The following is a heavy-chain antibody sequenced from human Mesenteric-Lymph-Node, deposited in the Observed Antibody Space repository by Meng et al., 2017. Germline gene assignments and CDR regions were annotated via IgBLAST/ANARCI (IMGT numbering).Heavy chain of an antibody. D-gene: IGHD6-19*01. CDR2: INGANGNT. J-gene: IGHJ5*02. CDR3: VRSVGSGWFDP. V-gene: IGHV1-3*01. Sequence: QVQLVQSGAEVKKPGASVKVSCKASGYTFGSYAIHWMRQAPGQSPEWMGWINGANGNTKYSQKFQSRVIISRDASATTAYMDLSGLRSEDTAVYFCVRSVGSGWFDPWGQGTLVTVSS. CDR1: GYTFGSYA.